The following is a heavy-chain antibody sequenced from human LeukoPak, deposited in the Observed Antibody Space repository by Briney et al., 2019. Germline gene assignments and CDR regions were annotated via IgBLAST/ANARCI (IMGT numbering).Heavy chain of an antibody. V-gene: IGHV1-18*01. Sequence: ASMKVSCKASGYSFTSYGISWVRQAPGQGLEWMGWINPYNGSTNYAQKLQGRVTMTTDTSTSTAYMELRSLRSDDTAVYYCARDEYIVVVVGAGTVSNFDYWGQGTLVSVSS. CDR3: ARDEYIVVVVGAGTVSNFDY. CDR2: INPYNGST. CDR1: GYSFTSYG. J-gene: IGHJ4*02. D-gene: IGHD2-15*01.